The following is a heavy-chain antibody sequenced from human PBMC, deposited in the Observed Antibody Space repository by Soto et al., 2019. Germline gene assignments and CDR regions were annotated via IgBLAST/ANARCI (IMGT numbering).Heavy chain of an antibody. CDR3: ARDGSGLLSMDV. CDR2: INPNSGGT. Sequence: ASVNVSCKASGYTFTGYYIHWVRQAPGQGLEWMGWINPNSGGTNYAQKFQGRVTMTRDTSISTAYMELSRLRSDDTAVYYCARDGSGLLSMDVWGQGTTVTVSS. D-gene: IGHD3-3*01. J-gene: IGHJ6*02. V-gene: IGHV1-2*02. CDR1: GYTFTGYY.